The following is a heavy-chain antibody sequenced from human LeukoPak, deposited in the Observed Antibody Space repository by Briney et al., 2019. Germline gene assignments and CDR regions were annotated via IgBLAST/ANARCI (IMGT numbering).Heavy chain of an antibody. V-gene: IGHV5-51*01. CDR1: GYSFTSYW. J-gene: IGHJ3*02. CDR2: IYPGDSGT. Sequence: PGESLMISCKGSGYSFTSYWIGWVRQMPGNRLEWMGIIYPGDSGTRYCSSLQRQVPISADKAISTAYLQCSSPKASDTAMYYCAARGGAAGGSDAFDIWGQGTMVTVSS. CDR3: AARGGAAGGSDAFDI. D-gene: IGHD3-10*01.